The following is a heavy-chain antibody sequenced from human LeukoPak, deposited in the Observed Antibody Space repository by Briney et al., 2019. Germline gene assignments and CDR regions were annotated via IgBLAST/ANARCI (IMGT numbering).Heavy chain of an antibody. Sequence: ASVKVSCKASGYTFTSYDINWVRQATGQGLEWMGWMNPNSGNTGYAQKFQGRVTITRNTSISTAYMELRSLRSEDTAVYYCARYGSGSSDVDYWGQGTLVTVSS. V-gene: IGHV1-8*03. J-gene: IGHJ4*02. CDR3: ARYGSGSSDVDY. CDR2: MNPNSGNT. D-gene: IGHD3-10*01. CDR1: GYTFTSYD.